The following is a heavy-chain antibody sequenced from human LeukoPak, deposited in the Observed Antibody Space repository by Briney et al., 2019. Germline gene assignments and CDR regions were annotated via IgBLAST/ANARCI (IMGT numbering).Heavy chain of an antibody. CDR2: INSDGSST. V-gene: IGHV3-74*01. CDR1: GFTFSSYW. Sequence: GGSLGLSCAASGFTFSSYWMHWVRQAPGKGLVWVSRINSDGSSTSYADSVKGRFTISRDNAKNTLYLQMNSLRAEDTAVYYCATTIAAAGRDYWGQGTLVTVSS. J-gene: IGHJ4*02. CDR3: ATTIAAAGRDY. D-gene: IGHD6-13*01.